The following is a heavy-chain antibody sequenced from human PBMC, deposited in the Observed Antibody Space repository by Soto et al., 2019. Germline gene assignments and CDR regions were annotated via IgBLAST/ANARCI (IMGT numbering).Heavy chain of an antibody. CDR2: INAGNGNT. Sequence: GASVKVSCKASGYTFTSYAMHWVRQAPGQRLEWMGWINAGNGNTKCSQKFQGRVTITRDTSASTAYMELSSLRSEDTAVYYCAREWSGSAPDYWGQGTLVTVSS. J-gene: IGHJ4*02. CDR3: AREWSGSAPDY. D-gene: IGHD3-3*01. CDR1: GYTFTSYA. V-gene: IGHV1-3*01.